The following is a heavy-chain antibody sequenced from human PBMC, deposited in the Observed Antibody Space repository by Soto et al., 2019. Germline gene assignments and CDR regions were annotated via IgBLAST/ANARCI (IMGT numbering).Heavy chain of an antibody. CDR2: INPNSGGT. CDR1: GYTFTGYY. CDR3: ARAGGYSYGHRRLWFDP. V-gene: IGHV1-2*02. J-gene: IGHJ5*02. D-gene: IGHD5-18*01. Sequence: VKVSCKASGYTFTGYYMHWVRQAPGQGLEWMGWINPNSGGTNYAQKFQGRVTMTRDTSISTAYMELSRLRSDDTAVYYCARAGGYSYGHRRLWFDPWGQGTLVTVSS.